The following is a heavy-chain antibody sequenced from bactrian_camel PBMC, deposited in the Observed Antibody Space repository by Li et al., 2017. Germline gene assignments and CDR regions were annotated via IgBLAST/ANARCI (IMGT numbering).Heavy chain of an antibody. D-gene: IGHD1*01. J-gene: IGHJ4*01. V-gene: IGHV3S1*01. Sequence: HVQLVESGGGSVQAGGSLRLSCAVSEYTYTDWCMAWFRQAPGKEREGVATVYTVRGTTYHADSVKGRFTISKDNAKPTLYLQMNSLKPEDTAMYYCAAVLYRGGRCLTSADIDYWGQGTQVTVS. CDR2: VYTVRGTT. CDR3: AAVLYRGGRCLTSADIDY. CDR1: EYTYTDWC.